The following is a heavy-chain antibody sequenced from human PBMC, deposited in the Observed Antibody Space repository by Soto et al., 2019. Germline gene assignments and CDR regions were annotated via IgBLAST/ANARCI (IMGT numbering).Heavy chain of an antibody. CDR2: IILALGTP. J-gene: IGHJ5*02. Sequence: QVLLVQSGAEMKQPGSSVSVSCKASGDSFTNYAFTWVRQAPGQGPEWLGGIILALGTPHYSQRFQGRLTITEDESSSTVYMELGRLRLDDTAVYYCGRYCTNTKCRGGYYLDLWGQGTLLTVSS. D-gene: IGHD2-8*01. CDR1: GDSFTNYA. V-gene: IGHV1-69*01. CDR3: GRYCTNTKCRGGYYLDL.